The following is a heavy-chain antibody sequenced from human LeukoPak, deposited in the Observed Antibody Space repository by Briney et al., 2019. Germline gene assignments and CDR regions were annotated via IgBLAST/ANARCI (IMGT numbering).Heavy chain of an antibody. D-gene: IGHD3-22*01. J-gene: IGHJ4*02. CDR1: GYSISSGYC. V-gene: IGHV4-38-2*01. CDR3: ARLGAYYYDSAGYYYNRYFDY. CDR2: IYHSGST. Sequence: SETLSLTCAVSGYSISSGYCWGWIRQPPGKGLEWIGSIYHSGSTYYNPSLKSRVTISVDTSKNQFSLKLNSVTAADTAVYYCARLGAYYYDSAGYYYNRYFDYWGQGALVTVSS.